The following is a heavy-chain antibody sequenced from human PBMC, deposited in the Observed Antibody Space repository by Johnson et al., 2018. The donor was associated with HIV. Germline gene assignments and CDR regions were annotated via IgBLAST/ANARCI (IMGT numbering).Heavy chain of an antibody. V-gene: IGHV3-20*04. CDR2: INWNGGST. D-gene: IGHD6-19*01. J-gene: IGHJ3*02. CDR3: ARDRGKRQWQRLDAGDI. CDR1: GFTFDDYG. Sequence: VQLVESGGGVVRPGGSLRLSCAASGFTFDDYGMNWVRQAPGKGLEWVSGINWNGGSTGYADSVKGRFTISRDNAKNSLHLQMNSLRAEDTAFYYCARDRGKRQWQRLDAGDIWGKGTMVIVSS.